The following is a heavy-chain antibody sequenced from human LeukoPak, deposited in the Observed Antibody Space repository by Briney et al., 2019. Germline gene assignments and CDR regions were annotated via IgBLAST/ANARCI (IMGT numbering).Heavy chain of an antibody. D-gene: IGHD4-23*01. CDR3: ARVNGLRRWQLSFDY. J-gene: IGHJ4*02. CDR1: GFTFSSYW. V-gene: IGHV3-74*01. CDR2: IYSDGSST. Sequence: PGGSLRLSCAASGFTFSSYWMHWVRQAPGKGLVWVSRIYSDGSSTSYADSVKGRFTISRDNAKNTLYLQMNSLRAEDTAVYYGARVNGLRRWQLSFDYWGQGTLVTVSS.